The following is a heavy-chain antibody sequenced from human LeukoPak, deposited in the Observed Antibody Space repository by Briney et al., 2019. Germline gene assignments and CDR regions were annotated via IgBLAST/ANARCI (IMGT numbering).Heavy chain of an antibody. D-gene: IGHD6-19*01. CDR1: GFTLSSYA. Sequence: GGSLRLSCAASGFTLSSYAMHWVRQAPGKGLEWGAVISYDGSNKYYADSVKGRFTISRDNSKNTLYLQMNSLRAEDTAVYYCARGEWLAYYYYYMDVWGKGTTVTVSS. V-gene: IGHV3-30*01. CDR3: ARGEWLAYYYYYMDV. CDR2: ISYDGSNK. J-gene: IGHJ6*03.